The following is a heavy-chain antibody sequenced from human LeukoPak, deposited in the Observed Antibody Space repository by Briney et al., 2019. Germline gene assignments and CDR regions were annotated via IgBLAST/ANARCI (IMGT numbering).Heavy chain of an antibody. V-gene: IGHV3-23*01. Sequence: SGGSLRLSCAASGFTFSSYAMSWVRQAPGKGLEWVSAISGSGGSTYYADSVKGRFTISRDNSKNTLYLQMNSLRAEDTAVYYCAKAPPLIAWELLSYFDYWGQGTLVTVSS. CDR1: GFTFSSYA. D-gene: IGHD1-26*01. J-gene: IGHJ4*02. CDR3: AKAPPLIAWELLSYFDY. CDR2: ISGSGGST.